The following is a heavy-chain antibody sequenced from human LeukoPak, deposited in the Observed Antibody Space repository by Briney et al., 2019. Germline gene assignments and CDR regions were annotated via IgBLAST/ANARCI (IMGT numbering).Heavy chain of an antibody. D-gene: IGHD5-12*01. CDR2: ISGSGSST. V-gene: IGHV3-23*01. CDR1: GFTFSSYA. Sequence: PGGSLRLSCAASGFTFSSYAMSWVRQAPGKGLEWVSGISGSGSSTYYADSVKGRFTISRDNSKNTLYLQMNSLRAEDTAVYYCAKVGPVATAGPVDYWGQGTLVTVSS. CDR3: AKVGPVATAGPVDY. J-gene: IGHJ4*02.